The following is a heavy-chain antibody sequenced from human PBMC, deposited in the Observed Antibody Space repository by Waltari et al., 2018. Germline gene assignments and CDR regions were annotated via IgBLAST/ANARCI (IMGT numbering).Heavy chain of an antibody. CDR3: VKGWTLYSSGSPFDN. D-gene: IGHD6-19*01. CDR2: ISGSGGST. V-gene: IGHV3-23*04. Sequence: EVQLVESGGGLVQPGGSLRLSCAASGFTFSSYAMGWVRQAPGRGLEWVSAISGSGGSTYYADSVKGRFTISRDNSKNTLYLQKNSLRAEDTAVYYCVKGWTLYSSGSPFDNWGQGTLVTVSS. CDR1: GFTFSSYA. J-gene: IGHJ4*02.